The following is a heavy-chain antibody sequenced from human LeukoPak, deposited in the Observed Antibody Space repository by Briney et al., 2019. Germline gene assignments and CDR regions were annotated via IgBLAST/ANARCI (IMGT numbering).Heavy chain of an antibody. J-gene: IGHJ6*03. Sequence: GGSLRLSCAASGFTFSNYWMTWVRQAPGKGLEWVADIKQDGSEKLYVNSVRGRFTISRDNAKMSLFLQMNSLRAEDTAVYYCTRDNGVVHGVYYMDVWGKGTTVTVS. CDR1: GFTFSNYW. V-gene: IGHV3-7*01. CDR3: TRDNGVVHGVYYMDV. D-gene: IGHD3-3*01. CDR2: IKQDGSEK.